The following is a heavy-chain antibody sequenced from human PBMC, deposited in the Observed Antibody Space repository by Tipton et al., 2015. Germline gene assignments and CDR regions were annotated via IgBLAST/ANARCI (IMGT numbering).Heavy chain of an antibody. D-gene: IGHD3-3*01. CDR1: GGSISSSSYY. V-gene: IGHV4-39*01. Sequence: TLSLTCSVSGGSISSSSYYWGWIRQPPGKGLEWIGNMFYSGSAYYNPALNSRVTISVDTSKNQFSLKLSSVTAADTAVYYCARTYDFTAYSPVGCWGQGTLVTVSS. J-gene: IGHJ4*02. CDR3: ARTYDFTAYSPVGC. CDR2: MFYSGSA.